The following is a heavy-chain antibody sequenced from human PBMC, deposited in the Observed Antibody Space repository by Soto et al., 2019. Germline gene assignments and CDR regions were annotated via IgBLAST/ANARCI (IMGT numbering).Heavy chain of an antibody. Sequence: ESGGGVVQPGRSLRLSCAASGFTFSSYGMHWVRQAPGKGLEWVAVIWYDGSNKYYADSVKGRFTISRDNSKNTLYLQMNSLRAEDTAVYYCARELGYCSSTSCYPYGMDVWGQGTTVTVSS. CDR1: GFTFSSYG. CDR3: ARELGYCSSTSCYPYGMDV. V-gene: IGHV3-33*01. D-gene: IGHD2-2*01. J-gene: IGHJ6*02. CDR2: IWYDGSNK.